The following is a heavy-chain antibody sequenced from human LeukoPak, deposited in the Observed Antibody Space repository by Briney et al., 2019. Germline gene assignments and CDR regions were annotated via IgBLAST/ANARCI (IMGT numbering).Heavy chain of an antibody. CDR1: GYTFTSYA. CDR2: INAGNGNT. V-gene: IGHV1-3*01. CDR3: ARETGWFDP. D-gene: IGHD1-14*01. J-gene: IGHJ5*02. Sequence: ASVKVSCKASGYTFTSYAMHWVRQAPGQRLEWMGWINAGNGNTKYSQEFQGRVTMTTDTTTSTAYMELRTLRSDDTAVYYCARETGWFDPWGQGTLVTVSS.